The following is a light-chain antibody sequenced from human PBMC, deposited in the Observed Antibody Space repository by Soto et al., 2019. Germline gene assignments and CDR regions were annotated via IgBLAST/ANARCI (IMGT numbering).Light chain of an antibody. CDR3: CSYSSTSALV. CDR1: SADIGAFNY. Sequence: QSALTQPASVSGSPGQSITISCAGTSADIGAFNYVSWYQHHPDKAPKLVIYDVSYRPSGVSTRFSAYKSANTASLPISGLQAYDEADYYCCSYSSTSALVFGGGTKLTVL. J-gene: IGLJ2*01. V-gene: IGLV2-14*03. CDR2: DVS.